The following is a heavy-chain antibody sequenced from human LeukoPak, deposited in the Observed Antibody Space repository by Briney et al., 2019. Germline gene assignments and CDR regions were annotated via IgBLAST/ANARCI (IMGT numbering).Heavy chain of an antibody. Sequence: ASVKVSCKASGYTFTSYYMHWVRQAPGQGLEWMGIINPSGGSTSYAQKFQGRVTMTRDTSTSTVYMELSSLRSEDTAAYYCARSEDGGYSSSWACDYWGQGTLVTVSS. V-gene: IGHV1-46*01. CDR3: ARSEDGGYSSSWACDY. J-gene: IGHJ4*02. CDR2: INPSGGST. CDR1: GYTFTSYY. D-gene: IGHD6-13*01.